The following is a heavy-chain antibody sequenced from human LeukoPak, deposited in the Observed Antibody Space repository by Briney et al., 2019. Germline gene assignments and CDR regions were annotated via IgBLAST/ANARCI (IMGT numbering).Heavy chain of an antibody. V-gene: IGHV3-53*01. CDR3: ATYRQVLLSFES. CDR1: GFTVSSNY. CDR2: IFSGGST. J-gene: IGHJ4*02. D-gene: IGHD2/OR15-2a*01. Sequence: GSLRLSCAASGFTVSSNYMSWVRQAPGKGLEWVSVIFSGGSTYYADSVRGRCTISRDNSKSTLSLQMNSLRAEDTAIYYCATYRQVLLSFESWGQGTLVTVSS.